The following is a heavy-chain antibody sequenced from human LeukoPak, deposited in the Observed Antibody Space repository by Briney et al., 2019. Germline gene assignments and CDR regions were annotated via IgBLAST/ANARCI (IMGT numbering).Heavy chain of an antibody. CDR1: GFTFSSYW. CDR2: INGDGRDK. D-gene: IGHD3-9*01. CDR3: ARGVDSAIDW. J-gene: IGHJ4*02. V-gene: IGHV3-7*01. Sequence: GGSLRLSCAASGFTFSSYWMNWVRHAPGKGLEWVANINGDGRDKYYVGSVRGRFTISRDNADNALYPQMNSLRGDDTAVYYCARGVDSAIDWWGQGTLVTVSS.